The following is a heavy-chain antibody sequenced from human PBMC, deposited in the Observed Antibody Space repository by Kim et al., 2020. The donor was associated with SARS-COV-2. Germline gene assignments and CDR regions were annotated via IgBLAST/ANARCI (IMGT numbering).Heavy chain of an antibody. D-gene: IGHD1-1*01. Sequence: GGSLRLSCAASGFTFSSYDIHWVRQAPGKGLEWVAVIWYDGSNKYYADSVKGRFTISRDNSKNTLYLQMNSLRAEDTAVYYCARDGRVDWGTHYFDYWG. J-gene: IGHJ4*01. CDR1: GFTFSSYD. CDR3: ARDGRVDWGTHYFDY. V-gene: IGHV3-33*01. CDR2: IWYDGSNK.